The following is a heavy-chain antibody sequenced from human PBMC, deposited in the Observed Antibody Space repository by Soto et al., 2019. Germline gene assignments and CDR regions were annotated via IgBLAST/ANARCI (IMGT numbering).Heavy chain of an antibody. D-gene: IGHD3-22*01. CDR2: IIPTSGTA. Sequence: QVQLVQSGAEVKKPGSSVKVSCRASGGTFSTYAISWVRQAPGQGLEWMGGIIPTSGTANYAQKFQGRVTITADNSTSTAYMELSSLRSEDTAVYYCARDRYYDRSGSYYESDYWGQGTLVTVSS. CDR1: GGTFSTYA. V-gene: IGHV1-69*06. CDR3: ARDRYYDRSGSYYESDY. J-gene: IGHJ4*02.